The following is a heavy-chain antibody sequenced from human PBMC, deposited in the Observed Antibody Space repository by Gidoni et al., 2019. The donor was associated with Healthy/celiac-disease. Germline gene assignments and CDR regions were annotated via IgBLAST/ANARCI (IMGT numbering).Heavy chain of an antibody. CDR2: ISSSSSYR. Sequence: EVQLVESGGGLVKPGGSLRLSCAASGFPFSSYSMNWVRQAPGTGLEWVSSISSSSSYRYYADSVKGRFTISRDNAKNSLYLQMNSLRAEDTAVYYCARGGGRGGGISNWFDPWGQGTLVTVSS. D-gene: IGHD2-15*01. CDR1: GFPFSSYS. CDR3: ARGGGRGGGISNWFDP. J-gene: IGHJ5*02. V-gene: IGHV3-21*01.